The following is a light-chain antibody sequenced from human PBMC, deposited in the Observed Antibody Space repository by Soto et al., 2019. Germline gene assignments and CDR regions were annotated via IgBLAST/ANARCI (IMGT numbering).Light chain of an antibody. V-gene: IGKV1D-12*01. CDR3: QQCHSFPHT. CDR1: QDIGTW. CDR2: VAS. J-gene: IGKJ2*01. Sequence: DIQMTQSPSSVSASIGDRVTVTCRAGQDIGTWLAWYQQKPGHAPKLLISVASKLESGVPSRFSGSGSGTHFTLPISSLQPEDLATYYCQQCHSFPHTFGQGTKLYIK.